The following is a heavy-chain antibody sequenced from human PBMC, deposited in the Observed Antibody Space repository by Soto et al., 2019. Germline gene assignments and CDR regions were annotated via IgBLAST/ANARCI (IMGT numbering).Heavy chain of an antibody. Sequence: GESLKISCKGSGYSFTSYWIGWVRQMPGKGLEWMGIIYPGDSDTRYSPSFQGQVTISADKSISTAYLQWSSLKASDTAMYYCARGSSWYGPGYYYYGMDVWGQGTTVTVSS. CDR2: IYPGDSDT. CDR1: GYSFTSYW. CDR3: ARGSSWYGPGYYYYGMDV. D-gene: IGHD6-13*01. J-gene: IGHJ6*02. V-gene: IGHV5-51*01.